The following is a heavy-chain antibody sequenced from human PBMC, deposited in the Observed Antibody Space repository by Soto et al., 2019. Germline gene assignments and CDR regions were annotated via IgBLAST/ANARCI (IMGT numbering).Heavy chain of an antibody. J-gene: IGHJ4*02. CDR3: ARAYGGNSGVFDY. CDR1: GRSFSGYY. CDR2: INHSGST. V-gene: IGHV4-34*01. D-gene: IGHD4-17*01. Sequence: VXXQQWGAGLLKPSETLSLTCAVYGRSFSGYYWSWIRQPPGKGLEWIGEINHSGSTNYNPSLXXRVTISVDTSQNQYSLNLSSVTAADTAVYYCARAYGGNSGVFDYWGQGTLVTVSS.